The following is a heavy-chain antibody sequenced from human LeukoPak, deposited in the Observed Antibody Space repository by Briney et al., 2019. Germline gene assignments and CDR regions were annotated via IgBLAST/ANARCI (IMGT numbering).Heavy chain of an antibody. V-gene: IGHV3-23*01. Sequence: GGSLRLSYAASGFTFSSYAMIWVPQAPGKGLEWVSAISGSGGSTYYADSVKGRFTISRENSKNTMYLQMNSRRAEDTAVYYCAKDRRITGTTGGWFDPWGQGTLVTVSS. J-gene: IGHJ5*02. CDR3: AKDRRITGTTGGWFDP. CDR2: ISGSGGST. D-gene: IGHD1-7*01. CDR1: GFTFSSYA.